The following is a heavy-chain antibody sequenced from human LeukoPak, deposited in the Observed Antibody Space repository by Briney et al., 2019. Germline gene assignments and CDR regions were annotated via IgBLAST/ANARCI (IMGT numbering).Heavy chain of an antibody. CDR2: IIPIFGTA. D-gene: IGHD2-15*01. CDR3: ASGGGNWFDP. V-gene: IGHV1-69*13. Sequence: GASVKVSCKDSGGTFSSYAISWVRQAPGRGLEWMGGIIPIFGTANYAQKFQGRVTITADESTSTAYMELSSLRSEDTAVYYCASGGGNWFDPWGQGTLVTVSS. J-gene: IGHJ5*02. CDR1: GGTFSSYA.